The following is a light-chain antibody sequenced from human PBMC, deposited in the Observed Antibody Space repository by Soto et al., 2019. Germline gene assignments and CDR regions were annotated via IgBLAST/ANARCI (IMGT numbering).Light chain of an antibody. CDR3: SSSAGSNRV. CDR2: EVT. J-gene: IGLJ1*01. CDR1: SSDVGIYNS. Sequence: QSGLTRPLSASGSPGQSVTISCTGTSSDVGIYNSVSWYQQHPGKAPKLIIYEVTKRPSGVPDRFYGSKSGNTASMTVSGLQAEDEGDYYCSSSAGSNRVLGTGTKGTVL. V-gene: IGLV2-8*01.